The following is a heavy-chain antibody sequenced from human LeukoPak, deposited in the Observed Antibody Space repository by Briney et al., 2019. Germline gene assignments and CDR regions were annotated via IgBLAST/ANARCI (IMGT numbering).Heavy chain of an antibody. CDR1: GFSVGTNY. CDR2: IYSGDNS. V-gene: IGHV3-53*01. Sequence: GGSLRLSCVMSGFSVGTNYMTWVRQAPGKGLEWVSVIYSGDNSYYADSVKGRFTISRDTPKNTLYLQMNSLRAEDTAVYYCARDNDYGGPHYWGQGTLVTVSS. D-gene: IGHD4-23*01. CDR3: ARDNDYGGPHY. J-gene: IGHJ4*02.